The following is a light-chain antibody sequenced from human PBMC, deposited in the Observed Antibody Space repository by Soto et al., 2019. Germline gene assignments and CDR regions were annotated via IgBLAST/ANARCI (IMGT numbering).Light chain of an antibody. V-gene: IGKV1-8*01. J-gene: IGKJ2*01. CDR3: QQYYSYPRT. CDR2: AAS. Sequence: AIRMTQSPSSLSASTGDRVTITCRASQGISSYLAWYQQKPGKAPKLLIYAASTLQSGVPSRFSGSGSGTEFTLTISCLQSEDFATYYCQQYYSYPRTFGQGTKREIK. CDR1: QGISSY.